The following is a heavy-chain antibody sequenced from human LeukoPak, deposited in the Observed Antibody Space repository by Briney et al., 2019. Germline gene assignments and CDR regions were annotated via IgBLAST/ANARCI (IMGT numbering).Heavy chain of an antibody. CDR3: TRARGVGIRRYFDY. CDR1: GFTFGDYA. V-gene: IGHV3-49*04. Sequence: GGSLRLSCTASGFTFGDYAMSWVRQAPGKGLEWVGFIRSKAYGGTTEYAASVKGRFTISRDDSKSIAYLQMNSLKTEDTAVYYCTRARGVGIRRYFDYWGQGTLVTVSS. CDR2: IRSKAYGGTT. J-gene: IGHJ4*02. D-gene: IGHD2-21*01.